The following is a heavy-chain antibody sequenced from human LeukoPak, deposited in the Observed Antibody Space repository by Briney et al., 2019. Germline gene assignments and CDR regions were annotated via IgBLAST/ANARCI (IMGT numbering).Heavy chain of an antibody. Sequence: TSETLSLTCTVSGGSINSGDYYWTWIRQPPGKGLEWIGYIYCSGSTYYNPSLKSRVTISIDTSKKQFLLDLSSVTAADTAVYYCARKVVADTAFDFWGQGTLVTVSS. J-gene: IGHJ4*02. V-gene: IGHV4-30-4*01. CDR3: ARKVVADTAFDF. CDR2: IYCSGST. D-gene: IGHD2-15*01. CDR1: GGSINSGDYY.